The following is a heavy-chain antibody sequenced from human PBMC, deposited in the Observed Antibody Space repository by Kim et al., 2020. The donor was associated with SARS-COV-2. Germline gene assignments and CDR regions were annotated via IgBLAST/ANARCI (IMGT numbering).Heavy chain of an antibody. D-gene: IGHD1-26*01. V-gene: IGHV1-69*13. CDR1: GGTFSSYA. Sequence: SVKVSCKASGGTFSSYAISWVRQAPGQGLEWMGGIIPIFGTANYAQKFQGRVTITADESTSTAYMELSSLRSEDTAVYYCARVPVGAIDDAFDIWGQGTMVTVSS. CDR2: IIPIFGTA. J-gene: IGHJ3*02. CDR3: ARVPVGAIDDAFDI.